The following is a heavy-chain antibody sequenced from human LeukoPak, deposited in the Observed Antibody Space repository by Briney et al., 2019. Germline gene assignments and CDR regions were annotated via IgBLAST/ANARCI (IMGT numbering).Heavy chain of an antibody. Sequence: GGSLRLSCVGSGFVFSGYWMSWVRQAPGKGLEWVANIKQDGSEKYYVDSVKGRFTISRDNAKNSLYLQMNSLRAEDTAVYYCARGSVGATNFDYWGQGTLVTVSS. CDR2: IKQDGSEK. CDR1: GFVFSGYW. CDR3: ARGSVGATNFDY. D-gene: IGHD1-26*01. J-gene: IGHJ4*02. V-gene: IGHV3-7*01.